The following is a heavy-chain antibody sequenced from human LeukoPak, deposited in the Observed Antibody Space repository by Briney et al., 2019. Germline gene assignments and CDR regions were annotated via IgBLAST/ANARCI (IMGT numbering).Heavy chain of an antibody. J-gene: IGHJ4*02. CDR3: ARTYHFGSGGYFLFDF. Sequence: SETLSLTCTDSGGSISGHYWSWIRQPPGTGLEWIGYIYYSGSTDYNPSLKSRVTISVDTSKNQFSLKLSSVTAADTAVYYCARTYHFGSGGYFLFDFWGQGTLVTVSS. CDR2: IYYSGST. V-gene: IGHV4-59*11. CDR1: GGSISGHY. D-gene: IGHD3-10*01.